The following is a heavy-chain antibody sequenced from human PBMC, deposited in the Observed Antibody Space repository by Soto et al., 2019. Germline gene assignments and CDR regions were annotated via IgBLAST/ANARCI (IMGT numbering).Heavy chain of an antibody. CDR3: AALRYSGYEREAGYYYGMDV. Sequence: SVKVSCKASGFTFTSSAVQWVRQARGQRLEWIGWIVVGSGNTNYAQRFQERVTITRDMSTSTAYMELSSLRSEDTAVYYCAALRYSGYEREAGYYYGMDVWGQGTTVTVSS. CDR2: IVVGSGNT. J-gene: IGHJ6*02. CDR1: GFTFTSSA. D-gene: IGHD5-12*01. V-gene: IGHV1-58*01.